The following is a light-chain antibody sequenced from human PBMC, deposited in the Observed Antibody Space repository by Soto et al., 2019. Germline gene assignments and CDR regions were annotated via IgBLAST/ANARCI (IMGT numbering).Light chain of an antibody. CDR1: QGISTS. J-gene: IGKJ4*01. V-gene: IGKV1-39*01. Sequence: DIQMPQSPSSPYASVGDRVTITCRASQGISTSLHWFQKKPGKAPELLIYAASSLQSAGPSRFSGSGSGTEFTLTISSLQPEDFATDYCQQSYRPPLTVGGGTKVE. CDR3: QQSYRPPLT. CDR2: AAS.